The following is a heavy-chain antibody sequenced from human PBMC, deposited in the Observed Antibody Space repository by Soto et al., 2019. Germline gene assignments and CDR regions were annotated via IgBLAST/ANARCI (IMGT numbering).Heavy chain of an antibody. J-gene: IGHJ6*02. Sequence: ASVKVSCKASGYTFTSYGISWVRQAPGRGLEWMGWISAYNGNTNYAQKLQGRVTMTTDTSTSTAYMELRSLRSDDTAVYYCARDRQVVRGVMAYYYYYGMDVWGQGTTVTVSS. CDR2: ISAYNGNT. V-gene: IGHV1-18*01. CDR1: GYTFTSYG. CDR3: ARDRQVVRGVMAYYYYYGMDV. D-gene: IGHD3-10*01.